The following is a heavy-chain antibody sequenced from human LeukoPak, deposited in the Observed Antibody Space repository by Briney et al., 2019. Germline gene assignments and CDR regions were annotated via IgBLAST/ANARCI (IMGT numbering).Heavy chain of an antibody. CDR2: INHSGST. CDR1: GVSFSGYY. D-gene: IGHD3-16*02. Sequence: SETLSLTCAVYGVSFSGYYWSWIRQPPGKGLEWIGEINHSGSTNYNPSLKSRVTISVDTSKNQFSLKLSSVTAADTAVYYCARGGYVWGSYRLDYWGQGTLVTVSS. V-gene: IGHV4-34*01. J-gene: IGHJ4*02. CDR3: ARGGYVWGSYRLDY.